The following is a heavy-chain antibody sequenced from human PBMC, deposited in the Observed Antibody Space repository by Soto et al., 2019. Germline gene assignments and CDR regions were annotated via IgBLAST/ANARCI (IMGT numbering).Heavy chain of an antibody. J-gene: IGHJ4*02. CDR1: GDSMSSYY. D-gene: IGHD5-12*01. Sequence: SETLSLTCTVSGDSMSSYYWTWIRQPPGRGLEWIGYIFHSGSTNYSPSLKNRVTMSLDTSKNQFSLRLSSVTAADTAVYYCARDKKVATGAFGSWGQGTLVTVSS. V-gene: IGHV4-59*01. CDR3: ARDKKVATGAFGS. CDR2: IFHSGST.